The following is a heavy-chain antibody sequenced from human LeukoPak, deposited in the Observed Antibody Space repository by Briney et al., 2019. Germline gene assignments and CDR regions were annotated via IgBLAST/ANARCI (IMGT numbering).Heavy chain of an antibody. CDR2: INHSGST. D-gene: IGHD2-21*02. V-gene: IGHV4-34*01. Sequence: SETLSLTCAVYGGSFSGYYWNWIRQPPGKGLEWIGEINHSGSTNYNPSLKSRVTISVDTSKNQFSLKLSSVTAADTAVYYCARATIVVVTAYGMDVWGQGTTVTVSS. CDR3: ARATIVVVTAYGMDV. J-gene: IGHJ6*02. CDR1: GGSFSGYY.